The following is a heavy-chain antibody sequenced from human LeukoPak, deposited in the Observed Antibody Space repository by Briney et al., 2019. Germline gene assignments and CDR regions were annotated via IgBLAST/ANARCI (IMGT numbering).Heavy chain of an antibody. CDR2: IYYSGST. CDR1: GGSISSYY. CDR3: ARTGPGDRGSYYRYFDY. Sequence: SETLSLTCTVSGGSISSYYWSWIRQPPGKGLEWIGYIYYSGSTNYNPSLKSRVTISVDTSKNQFSLKLSSVTAADTAAYYCARTGPGDRGSYYRYFDYWGQGTLVTVSS. J-gene: IGHJ4*02. D-gene: IGHD1-26*01. V-gene: IGHV4-59*01.